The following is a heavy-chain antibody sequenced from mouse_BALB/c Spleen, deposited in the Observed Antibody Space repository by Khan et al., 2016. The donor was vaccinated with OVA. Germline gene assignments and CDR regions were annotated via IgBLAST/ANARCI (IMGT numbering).Heavy chain of an antibody. CDR2: IWTGVGT. CDR1: DFSLSNYD. V-gene: IGHV2-9-2*01. Sequence: VELVESGPGLVAPSQSLSITCTVSDFSLSNYDISWFRQPPGKGLEWLGLIWTGVGTNYNSAFMSRLSISKDNSKSQVFLKMTSLQTDDTAIYYCVRGLLKWGQGTSVTVSS. CDR3: VRGLLK. D-gene: IGHD1-1*01. J-gene: IGHJ4*01.